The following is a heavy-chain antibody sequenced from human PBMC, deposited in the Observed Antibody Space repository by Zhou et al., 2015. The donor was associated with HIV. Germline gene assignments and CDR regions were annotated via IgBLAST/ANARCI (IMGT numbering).Heavy chain of an antibody. V-gene: IGHV1-69*01. J-gene: IGHJ6*02. CDR3: ARSPGRYCSSTNELCKDVTAYYYYGMDV. Sequence: RQAPGQGLEWMGGIIPIFGTANYAQKFQGRVTITADESTSTAYMELSSLRSEDTAVYYCARSPGRYCSSTNELCKDVTAYYYYGMDVWGQGTTVTVSS. D-gene: IGHD2-2*01. CDR2: IIPIFGTA.